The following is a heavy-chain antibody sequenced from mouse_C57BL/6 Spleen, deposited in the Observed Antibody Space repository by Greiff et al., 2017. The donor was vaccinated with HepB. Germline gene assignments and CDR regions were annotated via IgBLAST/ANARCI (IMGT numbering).Heavy chain of an antibody. CDR1: GYTFTSYW. D-gene: IGHD1-1*01. CDR3: AIHYYGSVYAMEY. CDR2: IDPSDSET. Sequence: QVQLQQPGAELVRPGSSVKLSCKASGYTFTSYWMHWVKQRPIQGLEWIGNIDPSDSETHYNQKFKDKATLTVDKSSSAAYMQLSSLTSEVSAVYYWAIHYYGSVYAMEYWGQGTSVTVSS. V-gene: IGHV1-52*01. J-gene: IGHJ4*01.